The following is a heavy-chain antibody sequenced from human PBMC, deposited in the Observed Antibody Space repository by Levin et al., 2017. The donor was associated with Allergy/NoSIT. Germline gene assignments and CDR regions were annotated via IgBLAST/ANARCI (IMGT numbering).Heavy chain of an antibody. CDR3: AKEMTVIGAAGNFDH. V-gene: IGHV3-23*01. J-gene: IGHJ4*02. D-gene: IGHD6-13*01. Sequence: PGGSLRLSCTASGFTFDKYAMNWVRQAPGKGLEWVSVISGGGGTTFYADSVRGRFSVSRDNSKNTVYLEMKSLRVDDTAMYYCAKEMTVIGAAGNFDHWGQGTLVTVSA. CDR2: ISGGGGTT. CDR1: GFTFDKYA.